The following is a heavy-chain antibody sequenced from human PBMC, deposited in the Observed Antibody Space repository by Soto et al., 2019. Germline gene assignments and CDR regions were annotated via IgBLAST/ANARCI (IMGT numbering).Heavy chain of an antibody. J-gene: IGHJ4*02. CDR3: ASHYGSGSHPGH. Sequence: QVQLQESGPGLVKPSETLYLTCTVSGGSISSYYWSWIRQPPGKGLEWIGYIYYSGSTNYNPSLKSRVTISVDTSKNQFSLKLSSVTAADTAVYYCASHYGSGSHPGHWGQGTLVTVSS. CDR2: IYYSGST. D-gene: IGHD3-10*01. CDR1: GGSISSYY. V-gene: IGHV4-59*01.